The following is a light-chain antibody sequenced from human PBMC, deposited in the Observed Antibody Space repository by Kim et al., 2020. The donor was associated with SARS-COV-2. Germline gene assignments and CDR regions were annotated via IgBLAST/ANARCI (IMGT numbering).Light chain of an antibody. CDR3: NSRDSSGNHWV. CDR1: SHRSSY. V-gene: IGLV3-19*01. CDR2: GKN. Sequence: ALGQTVRITCQGPSHRSSYASWYQQKPGLAPVLVIYGKNNRPSGIPDRFSGSSSGNTASLTITGAQAEDEADYYCNSRDSSGNHWVFGGGTQLTVL. J-gene: IGLJ3*02.